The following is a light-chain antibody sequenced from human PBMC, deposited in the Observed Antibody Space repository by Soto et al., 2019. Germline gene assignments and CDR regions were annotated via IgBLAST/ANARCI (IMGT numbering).Light chain of an antibody. V-gene: IGKV1-12*01. CDR3: QQTTSFPLT. Sequence: DIQMTQSPSFVSASVGDRVTITCRASQGISSWLAWYQHRPGRAPKLLIHAASNLESGVPSRFSGSGSGTDFTLTISSLQPEDFDTYYCQQTTSFPLTFGGGTKVEIK. J-gene: IGKJ4*01. CDR1: QGISSW. CDR2: AAS.